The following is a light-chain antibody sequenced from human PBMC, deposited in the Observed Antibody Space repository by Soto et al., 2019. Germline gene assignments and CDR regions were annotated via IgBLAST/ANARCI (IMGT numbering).Light chain of an antibody. CDR1: SSDVGGYNY. CDR3: SSYAGSNNFVV. J-gene: IGLJ2*01. Sequence: QSVLTQPPSASGSPGQSVTISCTGTSSDVGGYNYVSWYQQHPGKAPKLMIYEVSKRPSGVPDRFSGSKSGNTASLTVSGLQAEDEADYYCSSYAGSNNFVVFGGGTMLTVL. CDR2: EVS. V-gene: IGLV2-8*01.